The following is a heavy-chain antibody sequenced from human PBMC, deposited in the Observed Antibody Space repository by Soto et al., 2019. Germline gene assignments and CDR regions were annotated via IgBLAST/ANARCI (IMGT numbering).Heavy chain of an antibody. J-gene: IGHJ4*02. V-gene: IGHV1-18*01. Sequence: GVPVEVSCKASGYTYTSYGIIWARQAPGQGLEWMGWISAYNGNTNYAQKLQGRVTMTTDTSTSTAYMELRSLRSDDTAVYYCARLSYDYIWGSYRFPFGYWGQGTLGTVSS. CDR1: GYTYTSYG. CDR3: ARLSYDYIWGSYRFPFGY. D-gene: IGHD3-16*02. CDR2: ISAYNGNT.